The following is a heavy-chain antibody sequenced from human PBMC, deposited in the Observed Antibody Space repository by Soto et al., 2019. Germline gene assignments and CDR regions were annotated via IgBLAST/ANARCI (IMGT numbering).Heavy chain of an antibody. CDR3: AKDQSSLGYFDY. CDR1: GFTFSSYA. CDR2: ISGSGGST. J-gene: IGHJ4*02. Sequence: LRLSCAASGFTFSSYAMGWVRQAPGKGLEWVSAISGSGGSTYYADSVKGRFTISRDNSKNTLYLQMNSLRAEDTAVYYCAKDQSSLGYFDYWGQGTLVTVSS. D-gene: IGHD3-16*01. V-gene: IGHV3-23*01.